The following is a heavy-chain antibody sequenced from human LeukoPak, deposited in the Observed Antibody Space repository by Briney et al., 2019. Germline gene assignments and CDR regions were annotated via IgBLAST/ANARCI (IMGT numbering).Heavy chain of an antibody. D-gene: IGHD6-19*01. CDR2: IYYSGGT. CDR1: GGSVSSVGYY. J-gene: IGHJ4*02. Sequence: SETLSLTCTVSGGSVSSVGYYWSWIRQAPGKGLEWIGHIYYSGGTSYNPSLKSRVTISVDTSRSQFSLKLSSVTAADTAVYYCARVRSSGWYYFDYWGQGTLVTVSS. CDR3: ARVRSSGWYYFDY. V-gene: IGHV4-61*08.